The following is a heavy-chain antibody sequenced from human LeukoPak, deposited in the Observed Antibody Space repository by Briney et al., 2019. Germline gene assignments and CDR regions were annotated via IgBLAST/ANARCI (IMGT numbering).Heavy chain of an antibody. J-gene: IGHJ6*02. CDR2: IYPGDSDT. V-gene: IGHV5-51*01. CDR3: ARHHVLGYCSSTSCHSAYGMDV. Sequence: TGESLKISCKGSGYSLTSYWIGWVRQMPGKGLEWMGIIYPGDSDTRYSPSFQGQVTISADKSISTAYLQWSSLKASDTAMYYCARHHVLGYCSSTSCHSAYGMDVWGQGTTVTVSS. D-gene: IGHD2-2*01. CDR1: GYSLTSYW.